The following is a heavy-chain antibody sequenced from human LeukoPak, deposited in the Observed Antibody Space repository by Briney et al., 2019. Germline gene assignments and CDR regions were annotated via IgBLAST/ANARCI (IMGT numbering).Heavy chain of an antibody. V-gene: IGHV4-59*01. J-gene: IGHJ5*02. CDR1: GGSISSYY. CDR3: AREYGSGSS. CDR2: IYYSGST. Sequence: SETLSLTCTVSGGSISSYYWSWIRQPPGKGLEWIGYIYYSGSTYYNPSLKSRVTISVDTSKNQFSLKLSSVTAADTAVYYCAREYGSGSSWGQGTLVTVSS. D-gene: IGHD3-10*01.